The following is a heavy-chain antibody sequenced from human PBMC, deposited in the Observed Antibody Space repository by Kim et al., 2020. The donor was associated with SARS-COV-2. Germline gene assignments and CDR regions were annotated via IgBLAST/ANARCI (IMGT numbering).Heavy chain of an antibody. J-gene: IGHJ4*02. CDR3: ARRAYSGAVVFVY. CDR2: VFYTGDA. CDR1: GGSINSYV. V-gene: IGHV4-59*13. D-gene: IGHD2-15*01. Sequence: SETLSLTCTVSGGSINSYVWNWIRQAPGKGLDWLGNVFYTGDANYAPSLGSRLNISVDMSKNQISLRLTSVTAADTAIYYCARRAYSGAVVFVYWGQGARVTVS.